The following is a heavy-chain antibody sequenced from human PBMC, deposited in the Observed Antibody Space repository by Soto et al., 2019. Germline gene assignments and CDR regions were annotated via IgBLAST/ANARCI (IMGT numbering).Heavy chain of an antibody. J-gene: IGHJ6*02. CDR2: ISPSSGAT. Sequence: ASVKVSCKVFGYTFIDYFVHWVQQAPGKGLEWMGWISPSSGATQYAQKFQGWVTVTRDTSTSTVYLDVSRLKSDGSAVYYCARELYDNGPSGLDVWGQGTTVTVSS. D-gene: IGHD3-22*01. CDR1: GYTFIDYF. CDR3: ARELYDNGPSGLDV. V-gene: IGHV1-2*04.